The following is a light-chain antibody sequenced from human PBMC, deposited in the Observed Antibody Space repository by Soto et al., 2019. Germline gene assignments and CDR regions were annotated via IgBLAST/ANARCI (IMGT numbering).Light chain of an antibody. Sequence: QSALTQPPSVSGSPGQSITISCTGTSSDVGAYTLVYWYQQLPGKAPKLLIYDINKRPSGVSDRFSGSKSGATASLTISGLQVEDEADYYCHSYDRTISYLIFGCGTKLTVL. V-gene: IGLV2-23*02. J-gene: IGLJ1*01. CDR1: SSDVGAYTL. CDR3: HSYDRTISYLI. CDR2: DIN.